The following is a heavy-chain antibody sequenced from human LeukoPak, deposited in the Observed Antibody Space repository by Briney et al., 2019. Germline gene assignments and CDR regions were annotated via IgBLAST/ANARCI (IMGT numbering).Heavy chain of an antibody. CDR1: GGSISNYY. CDR3: AGTTMTTTWFDP. D-gene: IGHD4-17*01. V-gene: IGHV4-4*07. J-gene: IGHJ5*02. CDR2: IYTSGTT. Sequence: SETLSLTCSVSGGSISNYYWSWIRHPAGKGLEWIGRIYTSGTTNYNPSLKSRVTMSGDTAKNQLTLQLSSVTAADTAVYYCAGTTMTTTWFDPWGQGTLVTVSS.